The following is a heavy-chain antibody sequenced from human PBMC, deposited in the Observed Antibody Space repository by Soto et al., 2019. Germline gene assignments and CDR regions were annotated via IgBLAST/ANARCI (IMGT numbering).Heavy chain of an antibody. V-gene: IGHV3-30-3*01. Sequence: QVQLVESGGGVVQPGRSLRLSCAASGFTFSSYAMHWVRQAPGKGLEWVAVISYDGSNKYYADSVKGRFTISRDNSRNTLYLQMNSLRAEDTAVYYCARDEVVVRAAPASEFDYWGQGTLVTVSS. CDR3: ARDEVVVRAAPASEFDY. J-gene: IGHJ4*02. D-gene: IGHD2-2*01. CDR1: GFTFSSYA. CDR2: ISYDGSNK.